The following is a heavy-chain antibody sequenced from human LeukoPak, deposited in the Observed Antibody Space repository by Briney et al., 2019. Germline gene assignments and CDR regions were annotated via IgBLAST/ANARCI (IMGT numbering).Heavy chain of an antibody. Sequence: GGSLRLSCAASGFTFDDYAMHWVRQAPGKGLEWVSGISWNSGSIGYADSVKGRFTISRDNAKNSLYLQMNSLRAEDTAVYYCARVGAYYGSGSSAYYFDYWGQGTLVTVSS. CDR3: ARVGAYYGSGSSAYYFDY. V-gene: IGHV3-9*01. CDR2: ISWNSGSI. D-gene: IGHD3-10*01. CDR1: GFTFDDYA. J-gene: IGHJ4*02.